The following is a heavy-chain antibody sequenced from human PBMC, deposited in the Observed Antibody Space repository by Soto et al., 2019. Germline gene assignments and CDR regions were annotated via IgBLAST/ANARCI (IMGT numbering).Heavy chain of an antibody. J-gene: IGHJ4*02. CDR3: AKDLQFSGWLSAQTVDY. D-gene: IGHD6-19*01. Sequence: EVQLLASGGGLVQPGGSLRRSCAVSRFTFSSHAMSWVRQAPGTGLECVSSITGSGGSTSYADSVKGRFTISRDKSKNPLYRQMNRLRGEDTAVYYCAKDLQFSGWLSAQTVDYWGQGTQVTVSS. CDR2: ITGSGGST. V-gene: IGHV3-23*01. CDR1: RFTFSSHA.